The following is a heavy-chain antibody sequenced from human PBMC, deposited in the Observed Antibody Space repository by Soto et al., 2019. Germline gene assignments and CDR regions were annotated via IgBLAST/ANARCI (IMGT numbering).Heavy chain of an antibody. J-gene: IGHJ4*02. CDR2: LWYDGSKK. CDR1: GFTFSSYG. V-gene: IGHV3-33*01. Sequence: GGSLRLFCAASGFTFSSYGMHWVRQAPGKGLEWVALLWYDGSKKHYADSVKGRFTISRDNSKNTLFLLMNSLKTEDTAVYYCSTVSPFDYWGQGTLVTVSS. CDR3: STVSPFDY.